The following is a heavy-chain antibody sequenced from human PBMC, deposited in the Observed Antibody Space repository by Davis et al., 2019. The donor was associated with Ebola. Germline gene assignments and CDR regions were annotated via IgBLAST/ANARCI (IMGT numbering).Heavy chain of an antibody. V-gene: IGHV4-61*01. Sequence: MPSETLSLTCTVSGDSVSSDNYYWSWIRQPPGKELEWIGYISYSGSTNYNPSLKSRVTISLDTSKNQFSLRLSSVTTADTAIYYCARDIKYEFWSGLYNYFYGMDVWGKGTTVTVSS. CDR1: GDSVSSDNYY. CDR3: ARDIKYEFWSGLYNYFYGMDV. CDR2: ISYSGST. J-gene: IGHJ6*04. D-gene: IGHD3-3*01.